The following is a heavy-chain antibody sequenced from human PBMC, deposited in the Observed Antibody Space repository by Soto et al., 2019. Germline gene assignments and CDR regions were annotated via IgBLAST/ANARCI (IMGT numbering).Heavy chain of an antibody. Sequence: QITLKESGPTLVKPTQTLTLTCTFSGFSLTTSGVGVGWIRQPPGKALEWLALVDWDDDKRYSPSLKSRLTITKDTSTNQVVLTMTNMDPVDRGTYYCASSMIVPVGNWFDTWGQGIQVTVSS. J-gene: IGHJ5*02. D-gene: IGHD3-22*01. V-gene: IGHV2-5*02. CDR3: ASSMIVPVGNWFDT. CDR2: VDWDDDK. CDR1: GFSLTTSGVG.